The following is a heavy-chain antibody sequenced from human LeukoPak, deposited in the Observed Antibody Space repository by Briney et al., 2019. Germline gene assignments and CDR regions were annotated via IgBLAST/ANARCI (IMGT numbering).Heavy chain of an antibody. CDR2: ISSSGSTI. CDR3: ARRSGYCSGGSCYSYFDY. Sequence: GGSLRLSCAASGFTFSSYEMNWVRQAPGKGLEWVSYISSSGSTIYYADSVKGRFTISRDNAKNSLYLQMNRLRAEDTAVYYCARRSGYCSGGSCYSYFDYWGQGTLVTVSS. V-gene: IGHV3-48*03. CDR1: GFTFSSYE. J-gene: IGHJ4*02. D-gene: IGHD2-15*01.